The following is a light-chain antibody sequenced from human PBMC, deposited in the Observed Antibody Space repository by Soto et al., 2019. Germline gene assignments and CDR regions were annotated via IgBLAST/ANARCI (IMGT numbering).Light chain of an antibody. CDR1: QTINKY. Sequence: DIPMTQSPSSLSASVGDRVTITCRASQTINKYLNWYQQKPGKAPKVLIYAISTLHSGVPSRFSGSGSGTDFTLTISSLQPEDFATYYCQQSDSTLWTFGQGTQVEI. V-gene: IGKV1-39*01. CDR3: QQSDSTLWT. J-gene: IGKJ1*01. CDR2: AIS.